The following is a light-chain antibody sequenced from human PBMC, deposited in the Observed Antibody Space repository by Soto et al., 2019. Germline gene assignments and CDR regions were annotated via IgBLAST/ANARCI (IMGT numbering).Light chain of an antibody. CDR1: QTILNNY. Sequence: DIVLTQSPGTLSLSPGERATLSCRASQTILNNYLAWFQQKPGQAPRLLIYGVSSRAAGIPDRFSGSGSETDFSLTISRLEPEDFAMYYCQQYGRSPTWTFGQGTKVDIK. CDR2: GVS. J-gene: IGKJ1*01. CDR3: QQYGRSPTWT. V-gene: IGKV3-20*01.